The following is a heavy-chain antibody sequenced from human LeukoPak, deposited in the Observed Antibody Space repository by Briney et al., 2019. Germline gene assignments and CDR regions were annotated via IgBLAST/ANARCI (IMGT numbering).Heavy chain of an antibody. V-gene: IGHV4-59*12. CDR3: ARGGYYGSGSYSNAFDI. J-gene: IGHJ3*02. CDR1: GGSISSYY. D-gene: IGHD3-10*01. Sequence: SETLSLTCTVSGGSISSYYWSWIRQPPGKGLEWIGYIYYSGSTNYNPSLKSRVTISVDKSKNQFSLKLSSVTAADTAVYYCARGGYYGSGSYSNAFDIWGQGTMVTVSS. CDR2: IYYSGST.